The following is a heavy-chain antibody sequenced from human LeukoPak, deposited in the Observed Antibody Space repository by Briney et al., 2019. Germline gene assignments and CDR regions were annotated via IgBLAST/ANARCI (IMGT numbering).Heavy chain of an antibody. CDR3: ARDYSTVTTFFDY. V-gene: IGHV3-48*01. CDR2: ITGGSTTI. J-gene: IGHJ4*02. CDR1: GFTFSTYG. D-gene: IGHD4-17*01. Sequence: GGTLRLSCAASGFTFSTYGMNWVRQAPGKGLEWVSYITGGSTTIYYADSVKGRSTISRDNAKNSLYLQMNSLRAEDTAVYYCARDYSTVTTFFDYWGQGTLVTVSS.